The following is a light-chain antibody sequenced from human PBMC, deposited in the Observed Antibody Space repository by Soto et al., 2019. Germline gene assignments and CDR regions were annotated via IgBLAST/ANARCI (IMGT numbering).Light chain of an antibody. V-gene: IGKV1-5*01. J-gene: IGKJ4*01. CDR3: QQYNTYQLT. CDR2: DAS. CDR1: QSISSW. Sequence: DIQMTQSPSTLSASVGDRVTITCRASQSISSWLAWYQQKPGKAPKHLISDASSLESGVPSSFSGSGSGTEFTLTISSLQPDDFATYYCQQYNTYQLTFGGGTKVDIK.